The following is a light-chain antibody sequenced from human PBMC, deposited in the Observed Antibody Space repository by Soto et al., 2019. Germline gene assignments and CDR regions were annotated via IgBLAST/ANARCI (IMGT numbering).Light chain of an antibody. CDR1: SFNIGAGYD. Sequence: QSVLTQPPSVSGAPGQRVTISCTGSSFNIGAGYDVHWYQQLPGTAPKLLIYANTNRPSGVPDRFSGSKSGTSASLAITGLQAEDEADYYCQSYDSSLSGSVFGGGTKFTVL. CDR3: QSYDSSLSGSV. CDR2: ANT. V-gene: IGLV1-40*01. J-gene: IGLJ2*01.